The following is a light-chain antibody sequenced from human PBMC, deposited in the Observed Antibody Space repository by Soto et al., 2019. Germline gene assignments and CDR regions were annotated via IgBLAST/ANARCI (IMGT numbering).Light chain of an antibody. CDR1: QSISSW. Sequence: DIQMTQSPSTLSASVGDRVTITCRASQSISSWLAWYQQKPGKAPKLLIYKASSLESGVPSRFSDSGSGTEFTLTISSLQPDDFATYYCQQYNSYSMFGRGTKVDIK. J-gene: IGKJ1*01. CDR2: KAS. CDR3: QQYNSYSM. V-gene: IGKV1-5*03.